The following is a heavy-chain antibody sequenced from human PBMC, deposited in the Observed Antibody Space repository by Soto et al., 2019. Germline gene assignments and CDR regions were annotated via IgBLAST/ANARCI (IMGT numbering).Heavy chain of an antibody. CDR1: GFTFSDAW. Sequence: GESLKISCVDSGFTFSDAWMSWVRQAPGKGLEWVGRIKSKTDGGTPDYAAPVKGRFIISRDDSQNTLYLQMDSLKTEDTAVYYCTTKGSYSSSWYRLAYWGQGTPVTVSS. CDR2: IKSKTDGGTP. CDR3: TTKGSYSSSWYRLAY. V-gene: IGHV3-15*01. J-gene: IGHJ4*02. D-gene: IGHD6-13*01.